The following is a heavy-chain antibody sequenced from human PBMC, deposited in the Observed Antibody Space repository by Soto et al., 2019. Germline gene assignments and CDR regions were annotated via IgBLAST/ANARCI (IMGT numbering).Heavy chain of an antibody. CDR1: GGTFSSYT. CDR3: ATKTTVSDAFDI. J-gene: IGHJ3*02. Sequence: SVKVSCKASGGTFSSYTISWVRQAPGQGLEWMGRIIPILGIANNAQKFQGRVTITADKSTSPACMELSGLRFEDTAVYYCATKTTVSDAFDIWGQGTMVTVSS. CDR2: IIPILGIA. V-gene: IGHV1-69*02. D-gene: IGHD4-17*01.